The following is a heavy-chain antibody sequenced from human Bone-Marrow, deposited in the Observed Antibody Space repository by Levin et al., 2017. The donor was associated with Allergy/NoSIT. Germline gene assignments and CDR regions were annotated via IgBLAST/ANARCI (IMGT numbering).Heavy chain of an antibody. J-gene: IGHJ4*02. Sequence: ASGPTLVKPTQTLTLTCTFSGFSLSTSGVAVGWIRQPPGKALEWLAFIYWDDDKRYSPSLKNRLTITKDTSKNQVVLTMTNMDPVDTATYYCAHMGTSRQSFDYWGQGTLVTVSS. D-gene: IGHD2-2*01. V-gene: IGHV2-5*02. CDR2: IYWDDDK. CDR1: GFSLSTSGVA. CDR3: AHMGTSRQSFDY.